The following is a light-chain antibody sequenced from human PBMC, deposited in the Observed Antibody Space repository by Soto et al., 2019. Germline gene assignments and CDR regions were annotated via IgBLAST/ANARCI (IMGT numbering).Light chain of an antibody. CDR3: QQYGNSPYT. J-gene: IGKJ2*01. CDR1: QSVSSSY. Sequence: EIVLTQSPGTLSLSPGERATLSCRASQSVSSSYLAWYQQKLGQAPRLLIYGASSRATGIPDRFSGSGSGTDFAITISRLETEDFAVYYCQQYGNSPYTFGQGTKLQIK. CDR2: GAS. V-gene: IGKV3-20*01.